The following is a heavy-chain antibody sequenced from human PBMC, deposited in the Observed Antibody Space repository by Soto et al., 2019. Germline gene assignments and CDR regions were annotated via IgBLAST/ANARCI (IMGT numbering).Heavy chain of an antibody. Sequence: NPSETLSLTCAVYGGSFSGYYWSWIRQPPWKGLEWIGEINHSGSTNYNPSLKSRVTISVDTSKNQFSLKLSSVTAADTAVYYCATTFDGANWFDPWGQGTLVTVSS. CDR2: INHSGST. D-gene: IGHD4-17*01. CDR3: ATTFDGANWFDP. CDR1: GGSFSGYY. V-gene: IGHV4-34*01. J-gene: IGHJ5*02.